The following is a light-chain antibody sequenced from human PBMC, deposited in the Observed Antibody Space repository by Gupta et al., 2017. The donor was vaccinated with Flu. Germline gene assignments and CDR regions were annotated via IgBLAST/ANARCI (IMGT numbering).Light chain of an antibody. J-gene: IGKJ5*01. CDR3: QQYNTYPIT. V-gene: IGKV1-5*03. Sequence: GERVTITCRASQTINNWLAWYQQKPGKVPKLLINKASSLQSGVPSRFSGSGSGTDFTLTISSLQPDDFATYYCQQYNTYPITFGQGTRLEIK. CDR1: QTINNW. CDR2: KAS.